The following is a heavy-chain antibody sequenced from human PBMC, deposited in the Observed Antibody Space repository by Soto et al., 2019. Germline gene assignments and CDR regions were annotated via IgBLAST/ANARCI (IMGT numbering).Heavy chain of an antibody. CDR2: IFWDDDK. J-gene: IGHJ4*02. CDR3: AHRSRGDAYYFDQ. D-gene: IGHD5-12*01. Sequence: QITLKESGPTLVKPTQTLTLTCSFSGFSLSTRGVGVGWIRQPPGKALEWLALIFWDDDKWYSPSLRSRLTITEDTSKNPVVLTMTNIGPVDTATYYCAHRSRGDAYYFDQWGQGTMVTVSS. V-gene: IGHV2-5*02. CDR1: GFSLSTRGVG.